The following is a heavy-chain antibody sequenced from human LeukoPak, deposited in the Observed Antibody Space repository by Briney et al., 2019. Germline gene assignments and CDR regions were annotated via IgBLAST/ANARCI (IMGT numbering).Heavy chain of an antibody. V-gene: IGHV4-34*01. CDR3: ARDVMITFGGVIVNVNWFDP. D-gene: IGHD3-16*02. Sequence: SETLSLTCAVYGGSFSGYYWSWIRQPPGKGLEWIGEINHSGSTNYNPSLKSRVTISVDTSKNQFSLKLSSVTAADTAVYYCARDVMITFGGVIVNVNWFDPWGQGTLVTVSS. CDR1: GGSFSGYY. J-gene: IGHJ5*02. CDR2: INHSGST.